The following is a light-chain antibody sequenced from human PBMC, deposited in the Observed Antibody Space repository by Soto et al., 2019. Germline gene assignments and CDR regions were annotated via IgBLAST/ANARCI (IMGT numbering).Light chain of an antibody. J-gene: IGLJ1*01. V-gene: IGLV1-40*01. Sequence: QSVLTQPPSVSGAPGQRVTISCTGSSSNIGAGYDVHWYQQLPGTAPKLLMYGNINRPSGVPDRFSGSKSGTSASLAITGLQAEDEADYYCQSYDSSLSAVFGNGIKVTVL. CDR1: SSNIGAGYD. CDR2: GNI. CDR3: QSYDSSLSAV.